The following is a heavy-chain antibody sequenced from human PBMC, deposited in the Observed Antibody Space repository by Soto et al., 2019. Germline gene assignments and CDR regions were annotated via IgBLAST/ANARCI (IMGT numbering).Heavy chain of an antibody. CDR3: ARTYDILTDKGDAFDI. CDR2: ISAYNGNT. D-gene: IGHD3-9*01. J-gene: IGHJ3*02. V-gene: IGHV1-18*01. Sequence: QVQLVQSGAEVKKPGASVKVSCKASGYTFTSYGISWVRQAPGQGLEWMGWISAYNGNTNYAQKLQGRVTMTTDTSTSTAYMELRSLRCDDTAVYYCARTYDILTDKGDAFDIWGQGTMVTVSS. CDR1: GYTFTSYG.